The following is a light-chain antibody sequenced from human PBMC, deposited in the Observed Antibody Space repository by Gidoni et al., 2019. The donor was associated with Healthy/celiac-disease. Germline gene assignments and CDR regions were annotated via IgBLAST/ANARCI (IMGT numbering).Light chain of an antibody. V-gene: IGLV2-14*03. CDR1: SSDVGGYNY. CDR2: DVS. CDR3: SSYTSSSTLYV. J-gene: IGLJ1*01. Sequence: QSALTQPASVSVSPGQSITISCTGTSSDVGGYNYVSWDQQHPGKAPKLMIYDVSNRPSGVSNRFSGSKSGNTASLTISGLQAEDEADYYCSSYTSSSTLYVFGTGTKVTVL.